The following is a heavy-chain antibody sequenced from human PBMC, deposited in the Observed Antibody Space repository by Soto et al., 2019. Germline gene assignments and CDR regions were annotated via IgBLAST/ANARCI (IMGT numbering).Heavy chain of an antibody. CDR2: NSYSGST. D-gene: IGHD1-26*01. CDR3: ARYGGSYSFAY. V-gene: IGHV4-59*08. Sequence: SETLSLTCTVTGGSTSSYYWSWLRQPPGKGLEWIGYNSYSGSTDYNPSLKSRVTISVDTSKNQFSLKLSSATAADTAVYYCARYGGSYSFAYWAQGTLVTVSS. J-gene: IGHJ4*02. CDR1: GGSTSSYY.